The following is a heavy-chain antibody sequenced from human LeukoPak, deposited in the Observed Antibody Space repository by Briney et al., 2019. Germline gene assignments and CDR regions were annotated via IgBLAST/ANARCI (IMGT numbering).Heavy chain of an antibody. Sequence: ASETLSLTCTVSGGSISSYYWSWIRQPPGKGLEWIGYTYYSGSTYYNPSLKSRVTISVDTSKNQFSLKLSSVTAADTAVYYCASADYGDAGAFDIWGQGTMVTVSS. D-gene: IGHD4-17*01. CDR2: TYYSGST. V-gene: IGHV4-59*06. J-gene: IGHJ3*02. CDR1: GGSISSYY. CDR3: ASADYGDAGAFDI.